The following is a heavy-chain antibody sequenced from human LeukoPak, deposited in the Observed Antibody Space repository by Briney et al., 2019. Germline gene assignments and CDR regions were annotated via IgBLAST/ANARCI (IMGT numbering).Heavy chain of an antibody. V-gene: IGHV4-34*01. CDR1: GGSFSGYY. CDR3: ARGLLLWFGEPRYYFDY. Sequence: PSETLSLTCAVYGGSFSGYYWSWIRQPPGKGLEWIGEINHSGSTNYNPSLKSRVTISVDTSKNQFSLKLSSVTAADTAVYYCARGLLLWFGEPRYYFDYWGQGTLVTVSS. J-gene: IGHJ4*02. CDR2: INHSGST. D-gene: IGHD3-10*01.